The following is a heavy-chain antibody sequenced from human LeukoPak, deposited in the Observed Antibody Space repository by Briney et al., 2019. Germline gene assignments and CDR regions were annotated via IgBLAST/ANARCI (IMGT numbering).Heavy chain of an antibody. D-gene: IGHD5-18*01. V-gene: IGHV4-59*01. CDR2: IYYSGST. J-gene: IGHJ4*02. CDR1: GGSISSYY. CDR3: ARDKYSYGLDY. Sequence: SETLSLTCTVSGGSISSYYWSWIRQPPGKGLEWIGYIYYSGSTNYNPSLKSRVTIPVDTSKNQFSLKLSSVTAADTAVYYCARDKYSYGLDYWGQGTLVTVSS.